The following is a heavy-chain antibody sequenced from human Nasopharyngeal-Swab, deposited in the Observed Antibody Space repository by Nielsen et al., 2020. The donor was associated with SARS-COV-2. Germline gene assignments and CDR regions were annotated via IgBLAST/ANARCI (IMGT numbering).Heavy chain of an antibody. CDR2: LNGDATTV. CDR1: GFTFISSW. V-gene: IGHV3-74*01. Sequence: GESLKISCAGSGFTFISSWLHWVRQAPGEGLVWVARLNGDATTVDYADSVKGRFTISRDNAKNTLYLQMNGLRDEDTAIYYCARAGEYRFDYWGQGTLVTVSS. J-gene: IGHJ4*02. CDR3: ARAGEYRFDY. D-gene: IGHD7-27*01.